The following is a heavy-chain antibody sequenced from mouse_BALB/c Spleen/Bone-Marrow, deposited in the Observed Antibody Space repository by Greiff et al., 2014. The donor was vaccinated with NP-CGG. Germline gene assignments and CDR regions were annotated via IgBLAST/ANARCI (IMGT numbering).Heavy chain of an antibody. D-gene: IGHD1-1*01. CDR3: ARLEGNYGSTFAY. CDR1: GYSFTSYW. Sequence: QVQLQQSGAELVRPGASVKLSCKASGYSFTSYWMNWVKQRPGHGLEWIGMIHPSDTETRLNQRFKDKATLTVDKSSSTAYMQLNSPTSEDSAVYYCARLEGNYGSTFAYWGQPTLVPFPA. V-gene: IGHV1-61*01. CDR2: IHPSDTET. J-gene: IGHJ3*01.